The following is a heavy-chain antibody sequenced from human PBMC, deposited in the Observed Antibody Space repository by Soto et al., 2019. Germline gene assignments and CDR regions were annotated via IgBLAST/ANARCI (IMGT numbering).Heavy chain of an antibody. CDR3: AKRGYSPNWFDP. D-gene: IGHD5-18*01. CDR1: GFTFSSYG. J-gene: IGHJ5*02. V-gene: IGHV3-23*01. Sequence: GGSLRLSCAASGFTFSSYGMHWVRQAPGKGLEWVSAISGSGGSTYYADSVKGRFTISRDNSKNTLYLQMNSLRAEDTAVYYCAKRGYSPNWFDPWGQGTLVTVSS. CDR2: ISGSGGST.